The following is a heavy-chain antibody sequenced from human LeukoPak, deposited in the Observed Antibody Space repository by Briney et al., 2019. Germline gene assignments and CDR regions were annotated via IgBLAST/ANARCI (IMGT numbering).Heavy chain of an antibody. CDR2: IYYSGST. V-gene: IGHV4-59*12. CDR1: GGSISSYY. D-gene: IGHD3-10*01. J-gene: IGHJ6*02. CDR3: ARETGSYSSLGYYYGMDV. Sequence: SETLSLTCTVSGGSISSYYWSWIRQPPGKGLEWIGYIYYSGSTNYNSSLKSRVTISVDTSKNQFSLKLSSVTAADTAVYYCARETGSYSSLGYYYGMDVWGQGTTVTVSS.